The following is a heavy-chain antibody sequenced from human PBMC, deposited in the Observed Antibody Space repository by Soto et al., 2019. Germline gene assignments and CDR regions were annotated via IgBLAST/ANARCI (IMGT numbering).Heavy chain of an antibody. J-gene: IGHJ4*02. Sequence: GASVKVSCKASGYTFINHAIHWVRQAPGQRLEWMGWINAGNGNTKYSERFQGRVTISRDTSASTAYMELSSLRSEDTALYYCAKWGGYCGDCYVALFDYWGQGTLVTVSS. CDR2: INAGNGNT. D-gene: IGHD2-21*01. CDR1: GYTFINHA. V-gene: IGHV1-3*01. CDR3: AKWGGYCGDCYVALFDY.